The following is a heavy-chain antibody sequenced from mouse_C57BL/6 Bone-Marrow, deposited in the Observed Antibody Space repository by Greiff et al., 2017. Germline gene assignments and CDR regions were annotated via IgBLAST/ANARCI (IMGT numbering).Heavy chain of an antibody. CDR1: GYSFTSYY. CDR3: ARPVVASYFDY. Sequence: QVQLQQSGPELVKPGASVKISCKASGYSFTSYYIHWVKQRPGQGLEWIGWIYPGSGNTKYNEKFKGKATLTADTSSSTAYMQLSSLTSEDSAVYYCARPVVASYFDYWGQGTTLTVSS. CDR2: IYPGSGNT. J-gene: IGHJ2*01. V-gene: IGHV1-66*01. D-gene: IGHD1-1*01.